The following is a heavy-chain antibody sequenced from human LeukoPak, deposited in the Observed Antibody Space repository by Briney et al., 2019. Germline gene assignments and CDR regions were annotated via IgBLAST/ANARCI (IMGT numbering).Heavy chain of an antibody. CDR2: INPNSGGT. J-gene: IGHJ4*02. V-gene: IGHV1-2*02. D-gene: IGHD5-18*01. Sequence: GASVKVSRKASGYTFTSYYMHWVRQAPGQGLEWMGWINPNSGGTNYAQKFQGRVTMTRDTSISTAYMELSRLRSDDTAVYYCARDSGSYGFDYWGQGTLVTVSS. CDR3: ARDSGSYGFDY. CDR1: GYTFTSYY.